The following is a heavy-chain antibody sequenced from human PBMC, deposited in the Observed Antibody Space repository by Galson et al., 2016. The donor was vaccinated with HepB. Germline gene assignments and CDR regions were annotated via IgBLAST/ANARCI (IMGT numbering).Heavy chain of an antibody. CDR1: GFSFNNYG. V-gene: IGHV3-30*18. CDR2: ISYDGSKK. D-gene: IGHD3-16*01. CDR3: AKDSGGHNWFDP. J-gene: IGHJ5*02. Sequence: SLRLSCAASGFSFNNYGMHWVRQAPGKGLEWVAVISYDGSKKYYPDSVKGRFTISRDNSKNTLYLQRNSLRAEDTAVYYCAKDSGGHNWFDPWGQGTLVTVSS.